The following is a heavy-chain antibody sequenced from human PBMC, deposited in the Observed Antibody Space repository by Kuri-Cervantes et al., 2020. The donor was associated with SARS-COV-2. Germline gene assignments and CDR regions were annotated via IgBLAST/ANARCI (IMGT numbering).Heavy chain of an antibody. CDR2: ISSSSYI. J-gene: IGHJ6*03. Sequence: GGSLRLSCAASGFTFSSYSMNWVRQAPGKGLEWVSSISSSSYIYYADSVKGRFTTSRDNAKNSLYLQMNSLRAEDTAVYYCASNMVRGATENYYMDVWGKGTTVTDSS. CDR3: ASNMVRGATENYYMDV. V-gene: IGHV3-21*01. D-gene: IGHD3-10*01. CDR1: GFTFSSYS.